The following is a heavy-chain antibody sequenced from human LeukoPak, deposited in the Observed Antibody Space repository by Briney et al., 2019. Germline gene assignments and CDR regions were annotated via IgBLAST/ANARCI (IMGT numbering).Heavy chain of an antibody. Sequence: GGSLRLSCAASGFTFSSYAMSWVRQAPGKGLEWVSAISGSGGSTYYADSVKGRFTISRDNSKDTLYLQMNSLRAEDTAVYYCAKGTWELLGGNYFDYWGQGTLVTVSS. D-gene: IGHD1-26*01. CDR2: ISGSGGST. CDR1: GFTFSSYA. J-gene: IGHJ4*02. CDR3: AKGTWELLGGNYFDY. V-gene: IGHV3-23*01.